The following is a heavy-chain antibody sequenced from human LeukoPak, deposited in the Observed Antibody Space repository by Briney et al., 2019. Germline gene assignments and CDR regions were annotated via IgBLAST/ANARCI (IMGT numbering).Heavy chain of an antibody. Sequence: GGSLRLSCKDFGLTFDDYGMSWVRQVPGKGLEWVCGINWDGGNTHCADSVKGRFDISRDNAKNSLFLQMSSLRAEDTALYYCARDVSSNWYSSNFWGQGTQVTVTS. D-gene: IGHD6-13*01. J-gene: IGHJ4*02. CDR1: GLTFDDYG. V-gene: IGHV3-20*04. CDR2: INWDGGNT. CDR3: ARDVSSNWYSSNF.